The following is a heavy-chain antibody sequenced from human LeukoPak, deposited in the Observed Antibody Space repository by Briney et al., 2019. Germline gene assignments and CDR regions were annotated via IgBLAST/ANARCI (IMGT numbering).Heavy chain of an antibody. Sequence: GGSLRLSCVASGFTFNNYALSWVRQAPGKGLEWVSAISGSGGSTYYADSVKGRFTISRDNSKNTLYLQMNSLRAEDTAVYYCARSRARLSWGQGTMVTVSS. CDR2: ISGSGGST. CDR3: ARSRARLS. V-gene: IGHV3-23*01. CDR1: GFTFNNYA. J-gene: IGHJ3*01.